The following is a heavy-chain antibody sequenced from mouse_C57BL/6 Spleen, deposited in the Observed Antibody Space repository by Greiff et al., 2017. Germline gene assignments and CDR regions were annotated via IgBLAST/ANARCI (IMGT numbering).Heavy chain of an antibody. CDR2: INPNYGTT. Sequence: EVQLQQSGPELVKPGASVKISCKASGYSFTDYNMNWVKQSNGKSLEWIGVINPNYGTTSYNQKFKGKATLTVDQSSSTAYMQLNSMTSEDAAVYYCARWLLRDWYFDVWGTGTTVTVSS. V-gene: IGHV1-39*01. J-gene: IGHJ1*03. D-gene: IGHD2-3*01. CDR1: GYSFTDYN. CDR3: ARWLLRDWYFDV.